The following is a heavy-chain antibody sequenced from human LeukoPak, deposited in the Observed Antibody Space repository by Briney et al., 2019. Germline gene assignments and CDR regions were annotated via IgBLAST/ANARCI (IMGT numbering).Heavy chain of an antibody. CDR3: ARDRNFNYVWGSYRYNPFDY. V-gene: IGHV1-69*05. Sequence: GASVKVSCKASGGTFSRYAISWVRQAPGQGLEWMGRIIPIFGTANYAQKFQGRVTITTDESTSTAYMELSSLRSEDTAVYYCARDRNFNYVWGSYRYNPFDYWGQGTLVTVSS. D-gene: IGHD3-16*02. CDR1: GGTFSRYA. CDR2: IIPIFGTA. J-gene: IGHJ4*02.